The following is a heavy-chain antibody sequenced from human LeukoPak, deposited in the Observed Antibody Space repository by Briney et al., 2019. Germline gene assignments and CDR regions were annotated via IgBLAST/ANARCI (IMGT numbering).Heavy chain of an antibody. D-gene: IGHD3-9*01. CDR2: ISGSGGNT. Sequence: GGSLRLSCAASGFTFSTHSMTWVRQAPGKGLEWVSVISGSGGNTYYADAVRGRFTISRDNSKNTVSLQMNGLRVEDTAVYYCAKAPTGYVPGDWGQGTLVTVSS. CDR3: AKAPTGYVPGD. J-gene: IGHJ4*02. CDR1: GFTFSTHS. V-gene: IGHV3-23*01.